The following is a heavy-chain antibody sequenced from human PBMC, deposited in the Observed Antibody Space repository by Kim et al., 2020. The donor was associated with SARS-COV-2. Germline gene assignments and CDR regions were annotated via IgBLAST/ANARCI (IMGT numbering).Heavy chain of an antibody. J-gene: IGHJ5*02. CDR2: ISTFNGKT. Sequence: ASVKVSCKASGYVFTSYGITWVRQAPGQGLEWVGWISTFNGKTKFAQKVQGRISMTTDTSTTTAYLQLRRLTSDDTAVYYCARGGSSSWTSWSNPWGQGTLVTVSS. CDR3: ARGGSSSWTSWSNP. V-gene: IGHV1-18*01. D-gene: IGHD6-13*01. CDR1: GYVFTSYG.